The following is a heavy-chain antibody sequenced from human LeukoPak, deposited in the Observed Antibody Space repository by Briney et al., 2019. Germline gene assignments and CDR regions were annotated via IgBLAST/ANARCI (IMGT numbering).Heavy chain of an antibody. D-gene: IGHD3-22*01. CDR3: ATITKDSSGYYYVGY. CDR2: IYYSGST. J-gene: IGHJ4*02. Sequence: SETLSLTCTVSGGSISSYYWSWIRQPPGKGLEWIGYIYYSGSTNYNPSLESRVTISVDTSKNQFFLKLSCVTAADTAVYYCATITKDSSGYYYVGYWGQGTLVTVSS. V-gene: IGHV4-59*01. CDR1: GGSISSYY.